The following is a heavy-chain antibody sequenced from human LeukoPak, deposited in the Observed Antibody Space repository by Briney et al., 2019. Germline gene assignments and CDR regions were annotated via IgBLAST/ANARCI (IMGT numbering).Heavy chain of an antibody. CDR3: ARPIYSSSWDAFNI. J-gene: IGHJ3*02. CDR2: INQDGSKV. V-gene: IGHV3-7*01. Sequence: GGSLRLSCAASGFTLSSYWMSWVRQAPGKGLECVANINQDGSKVYYVDSVKGRFTISRDKAKKSLFLQMNSLRAEDTAVHYCARPIYSSSWDAFNIWGQGTMVTVSS. D-gene: IGHD2-2*01. CDR1: GFTLSSYW.